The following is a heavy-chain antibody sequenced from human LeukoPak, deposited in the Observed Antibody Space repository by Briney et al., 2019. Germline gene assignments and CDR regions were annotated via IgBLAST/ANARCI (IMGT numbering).Heavy chain of an antibody. D-gene: IGHD4-17*01. CDR2: IWYDGSKK. CDR3: ARDSGLTTVTTYWDY. V-gene: IGHV3-33*01. J-gene: IGHJ4*02. CDR1: GLXFSSYG. Sequence: GGSLRLSCAASGLXFSSYGIHWVRQAPGKGLEWVALIWYDGSKKYYADSVKGRFTISRDNSKNTLFLEMNSLRAEDTAVYHCARDSGLTTVTTYWDYWGQGTLVTVSS.